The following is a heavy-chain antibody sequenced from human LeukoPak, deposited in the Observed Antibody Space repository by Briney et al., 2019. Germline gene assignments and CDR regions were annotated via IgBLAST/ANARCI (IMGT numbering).Heavy chain of an antibody. D-gene: IGHD1-20*01. CDR3: AHNGESTYGINGDYFYYYYMDV. CDR2: IYWDDDK. Sequence: SGPTLVNPTQTLTLTCTFSGFSLSTSGLGVHWIRQPPGKALEWLALIYWDDDKRYSPSLKSRLTITKDTSKNQVVLTMTNMDPVDTATYYCAHNGESTYGINGDYFYYYYMDVWGKGTTVTVSS. J-gene: IGHJ6*03. V-gene: IGHV2-5*02. CDR1: GFSLSTSGLG.